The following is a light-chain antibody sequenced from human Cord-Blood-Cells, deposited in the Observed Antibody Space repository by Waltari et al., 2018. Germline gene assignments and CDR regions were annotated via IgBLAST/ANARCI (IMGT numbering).Light chain of an antibody. Sequence: QSVLTQPPSASGTPGQRVTISCSGSNSNIGSNTVNWYQQLPGTAPKLLIYSNNQRPSGVPDRFSGSKSGNTASLTISGLQAEDEADYYCSSYTSSSTWVFGGGTKLTVL. V-gene: IGLV1-44*01. J-gene: IGLJ3*02. CDR2: SNN. CDR3: SSYTSSSTWV. CDR1: NSNIGSNT.